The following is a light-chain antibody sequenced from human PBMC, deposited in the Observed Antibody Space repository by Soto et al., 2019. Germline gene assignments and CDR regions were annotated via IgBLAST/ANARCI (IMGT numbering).Light chain of an antibody. CDR2: EVS. J-gene: IGLJ1*01. CDR3: SSYTSSSTLYV. V-gene: IGLV2-14*01. CDR1: SSEASVFAF. Sequence: QSVLTQPASVSGSPGQSVILSCTGTSSEASVFAFISWYQQHPGKAPKLIIYEVSNRPSGVSNRFSGSKSGNTASLTISGLQAEDEADYYCSSYTSSSTLYVFGTGTKLTVL.